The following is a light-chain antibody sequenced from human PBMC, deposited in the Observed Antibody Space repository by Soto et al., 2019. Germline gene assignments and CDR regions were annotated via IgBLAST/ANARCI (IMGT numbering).Light chain of an antibody. CDR1: QSISSY. Sequence: DILMTQSPSSLSASVGDRVTITCRASQSISSYLNWYQQKPGKAPKLLIYKASTLKSGVPSRFSGSGSGTEFTLTISSLQPDDFATYYCQQYNSYWTFGQGTKVDIK. CDR3: QQYNSYWT. J-gene: IGKJ1*01. V-gene: IGKV1-5*03. CDR2: KAS.